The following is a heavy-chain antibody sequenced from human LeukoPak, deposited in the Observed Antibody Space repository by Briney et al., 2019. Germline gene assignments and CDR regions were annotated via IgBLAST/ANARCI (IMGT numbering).Heavy chain of an antibody. Sequence: PGGSLRLSCAAPGFTFSGYWMSWVRQTPGKGLEWVANIKHDGSDKYYVDSVKGRFTISRDNAKNSLCLQMNSLRAEDTAVYYCARGRYWGQGTLVTVSS. CDR2: IKHDGSDK. CDR1: GFTFSGYW. J-gene: IGHJ4*02. V-gene: IGHV3-7*01. CDR3: ARGRY.